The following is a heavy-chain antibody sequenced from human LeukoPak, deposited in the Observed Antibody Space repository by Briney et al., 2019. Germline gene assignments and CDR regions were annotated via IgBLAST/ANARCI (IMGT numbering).Heavy chain of an antibody. CDR3: ARVGAVAGLYFDY. Sequence: PSETLSLTCSFSVDSISISNYYWGWIRQPPGKGLEWIGSFYYSGSTYYNPSLQSRLTLYEHTSKSQLSPKLSSVTAAGRAVYFCARVGAVAGLYFDYWGQGTMVTV. CDR2: FYYSGST. V-gene: IGHV4-39*07. D-gene: IGHD6-19*01. J-gene: IGHJ4*02. CDR1: VDSISISNYY.